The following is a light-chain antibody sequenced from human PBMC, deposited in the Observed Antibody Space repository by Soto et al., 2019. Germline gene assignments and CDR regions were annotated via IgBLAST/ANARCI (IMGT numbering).Light chain of an antibody. J-gene: IGLJ1*01. CDR1: NLGSKS. CDR2: YDS. Sequence: SYELTQPPSVSVAPGETARIACGGDNLGSKSVQWYQQKPGQAPVLVISYDSDRPSGIPERFSGSNSGDTATLTISRVEAGDEADYYCQVWDSSSDLRVFGTRTKLTVL. CDR3: QVWDSSSDLRV. V-gene: IGLV3-21*04.